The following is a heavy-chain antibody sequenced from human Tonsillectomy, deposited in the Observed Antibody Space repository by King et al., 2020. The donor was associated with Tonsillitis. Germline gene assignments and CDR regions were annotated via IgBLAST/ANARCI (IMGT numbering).Heavy chain of an antibody. CDR2: ISWNSGAR. D-gene: IGHD2-2*01. J-gene: IGHJ6*02. CDR3: AKDRGSTSSLYYYYYYGMDV. CDR1: GFTFDDYA. V-gene: IGHV3-9*01. Sequence: VQLVESGGGLVQPGRSLRLSCAASGFTFDDYAMHWVRQAPGKGLEWVSGISWNSGARGYADSVKGRFTISRDNAKKSLYLQMNSLRAEDTALYYCAKDRGSTSSLYYYYYYGMDVWGQGTTVTVSS.